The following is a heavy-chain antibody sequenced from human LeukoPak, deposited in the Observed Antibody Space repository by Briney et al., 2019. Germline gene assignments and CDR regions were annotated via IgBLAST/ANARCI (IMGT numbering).Heavy chain of an antibody. CDR1: GFTLSNYW. CDR3: AREDCDATSCYWGIIY. V-gene: IGHV3-74*01. J-gene: IGHJ4*02. Sequence: PGGSLRLSCTASGFTLSNYWMHWVRQAPGKGLVWVSRINGDGSETYYADSVKGRFTSSRDNAKNTVFLQMNSLRAEDTAVYYCAREDCDATSCYWGIIYWGRGTLVTVSS. D-gene: IGHD2-2*01. CDR2: INGDGSET.